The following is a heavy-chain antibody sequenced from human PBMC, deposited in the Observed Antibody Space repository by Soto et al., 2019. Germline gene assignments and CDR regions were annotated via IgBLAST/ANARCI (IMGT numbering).Heavy chain of an antibody. CDR3: TRHCEDSSGYFLD. Sequence: EGTLRLSCAASGITFSGGAMHWVRQTSGKGQEWVGRIRSMANGYARAYAASVKGRFTVSRDDSENRSYLQMDSLKTEDTAVYYCTRHCEDSSGYFLDWGQGTLVAVSS. D-gene: IGHD3-22*01. J-gene: IGHJ4*02. CDR2: IRSMANGYAR. V-gene: IGHV3-73*01. CDR1: GITFSGGA.